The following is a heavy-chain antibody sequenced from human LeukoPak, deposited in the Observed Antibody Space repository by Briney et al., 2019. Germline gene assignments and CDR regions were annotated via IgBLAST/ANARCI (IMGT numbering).Heavy chain of an antibody. Sequence: GGSLRLSCAASGFTFSSYAMTWVRQAPGKGLWWVSSIIGSGSNTYYADSVKGRFTTSRDNSKNTLYLQMNSLRAEDTAVYYCAKGVLRTGGDYWGQGTLVTVSS. CDR1: GFTFSSYA. CDR3: AKGVLRTGGDY. D-gene: IGHD3-16*01. CDR2: IIGSGSNT. J-gene: IGHJ4*02. V-gene: IGHV3-23*01.